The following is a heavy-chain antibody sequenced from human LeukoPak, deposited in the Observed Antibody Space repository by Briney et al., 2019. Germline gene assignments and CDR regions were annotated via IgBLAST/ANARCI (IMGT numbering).Heavy chain of an antibody. CDR1: GYTFTSYD. CDR3: ARGTIASATSGNAIDI. V-gene: IGHV1-8*01. D-gene: IGHD4/OR15-4a*01. Sequence: ASVKVSCKASGYTFTSYDINWVRQATGQGLEWMGWMNPNSGNTGYAQKFQDRVTMTRNTSISTAYMELSRLTSDDTAVYNCARGTIASATSGNAIDIWGQGTMVTVSS. J-gene: IGHJ3*02. CDR2: MNPNSGNT.